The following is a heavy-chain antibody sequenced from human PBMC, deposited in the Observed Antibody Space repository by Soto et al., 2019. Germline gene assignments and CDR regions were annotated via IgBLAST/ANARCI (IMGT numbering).Heavy chain of an antibody. CDR2: ISYDGSDK. CDR3: AKVTRYCSSARCRRDYYYYYGMAV. J-gene: IGHJ6*02. D-gene: IGHD2-2*01. CDR1: GFTFSNYG. V-gene: IGHV3-30*18. Sequence: QVQLVESGGGMVQPGRSLRLSCAASGFTFSNYGMHWVRQAPAKGLVWVAVISYDGSDKYYADSVKGRFSISRDNSKNTQYLQMNSLRAEDTAVYYCAKVTRYCSSARCRRDYYYYYGMAVWGQGTTVTVSS.